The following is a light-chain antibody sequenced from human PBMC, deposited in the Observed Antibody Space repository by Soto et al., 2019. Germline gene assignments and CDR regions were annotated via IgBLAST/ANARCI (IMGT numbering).Light chain of an antibody. CDR1: QAVNTR. Sequence: EIVLAQSPATLSSFPGDRVTLSCRASQAVNTRLAWYQHKPGQAPRLLIYDASNRATGIPARFSGSGSGTDFTLTISSLAPEDFAVYYCQSRSNWPPVLTFGGGTKVEIK. J-gene: IGKJ4*01. CDR3: QSRSNWPPVLT. V-gene: IGKV3-11*01. CDR2: DAS.